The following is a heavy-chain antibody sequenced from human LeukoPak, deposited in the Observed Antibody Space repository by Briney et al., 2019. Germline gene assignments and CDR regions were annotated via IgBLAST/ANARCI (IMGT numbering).Heavy chain of an antibody. CDR1: GFTFSSYG. Sequence: PGGSLRLSCAASGFTFSSYGMHWVRQAPGKGLEWVAFIRYDGSNKYYADSVKGRFTISRDNSKNTLYLQMNSLRAEDTAVYYCARLSYDSGTHYTCYEYWGQGTLVTVSS. J-gene: IGHJ4*02. V-gene: IGHV3-30*02. D-gene: IGHD3-10*01. CDR2: IRYDGSNK. CDR3: ARLSYDSGTHYTCYEY.